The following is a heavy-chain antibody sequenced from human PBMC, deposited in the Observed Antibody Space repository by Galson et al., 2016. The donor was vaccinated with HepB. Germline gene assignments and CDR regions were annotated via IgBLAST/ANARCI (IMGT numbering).Heavy chain of an antibody. CDR2: IIPIYGTT. CDR1: GGTFGTYA. J-gene: IGHJ6*02. V-gene: IGHV1-69*01. Sequence: SGGTFGTYAISWVRQAPGQGLDWMGGIIPIYGTTHYAQKFQGRVTMTADESTNTAYMELSSLRSEDTAVYYCAREREGAAGYYYYGMDVWGQGTPVSGSS. D-gene: IGHD1-26*01. CDR3: AREREGAAGYYYYGMDV.